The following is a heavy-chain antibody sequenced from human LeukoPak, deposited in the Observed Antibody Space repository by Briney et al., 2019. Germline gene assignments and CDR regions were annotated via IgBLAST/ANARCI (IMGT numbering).Heavy chain of an antibody. CDR3: AKDLYGDYAIDY. Sequence: GESLRLSCAASGFTFSDYYMSRIRQAPGKGLEWVSYISSISTIYYADSVKGRFTISRDNAKNSLYLQMNSLRDEDTAVYYCAKDLYGDYAIDYWGQGTLVTVSS. CDR1: GFTFSDYY. D-gene: IGHD4-17*01. J-gene: IGHJ4*02. CDR2: ISSISTI. V-gene: IGHV3-11*04.